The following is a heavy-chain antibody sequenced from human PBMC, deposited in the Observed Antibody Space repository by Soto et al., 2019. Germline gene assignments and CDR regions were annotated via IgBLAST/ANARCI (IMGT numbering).Heavy chain of an antibody. V-gene: IGHV3-23*01. Sequence: GGSLGLSCAASGFTFNTFEMSWVRQAPGRGLEWVSFISDDSSRTYYADAVKGRFTISRDNSKNTLYLQMNSLRAEDTAVYYCATSTVTGYYFDYWGQGTLVTVSS. J-gene: IGHJ4*02. CDR1: GFTFNTFE. D-gene: IGHD4-17*01. CDR3: ATSTVTGYYFDY. CDR2: ISDDSSRT.